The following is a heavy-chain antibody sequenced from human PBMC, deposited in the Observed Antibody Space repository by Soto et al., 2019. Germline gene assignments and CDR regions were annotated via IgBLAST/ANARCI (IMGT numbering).Heavy chain of an antibody. CDR2: ITGSGGST. J-gene: IGHJ5*02. CDR1: GFTFGTYA. D-gene: IGHD5-18*01. V-gene: IGHV3-23*01. CDR3: AKDRSVDTRDWFDP. Sequence: EVQLLESGGGLVRPGGSLRLSCAASGFTFGTYAMNWVRQAPGKGLEWVSGITGSGGSTYYADSVKGRFTISRDNSKNTLYLQMNSLRGDDTAVYYCAKDRSVDTRDWFDPWGQGTLVTVSS.